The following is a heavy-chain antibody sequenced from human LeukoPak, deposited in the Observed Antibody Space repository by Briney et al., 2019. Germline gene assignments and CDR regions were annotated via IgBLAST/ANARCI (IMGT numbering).Heavy chain of an antibody. D-gene: IGHD3-10*01. V-gene: IGHV1-46*01. J-gene: IGHJ4*02. CDR3: ATDGGITMVRGVPYFDY. CDR2: INPSGGST. Sequence: ASVKVSCKASGYTFTSYYMHWVRQAPGQGLEWMGIINPSGGSTSYAQKFQGRVTMTRDTSTSTVYMELSSLRSEDTAVYYCATDGGITMVRGVPYFDYWGQGTLVTVSS. CDR1: GYTFTSYY.